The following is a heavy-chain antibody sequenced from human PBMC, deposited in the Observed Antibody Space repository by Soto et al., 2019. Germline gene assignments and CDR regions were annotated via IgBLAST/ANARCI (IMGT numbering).Heavy chain of an antibody. V-gene: IGHV4-34*01. CDR2: INHSGST. CDR1: GGSFSGYY. J-gene: IGHJ6*03. Sequence: SETLSLTCAVYGGSFSGYYWSWIRQPPGKGLEWIGEINHSGSTNYNPSLKSRVTISVDTSKNQFSLKLSSVTAADTAVYYCARAKGLWTQGGLYYYYMDVWGKGTTVTVSS. CDR3: ARAKGLWTQGGLYYYYMDV. D-gene: IGHD5-18*01.